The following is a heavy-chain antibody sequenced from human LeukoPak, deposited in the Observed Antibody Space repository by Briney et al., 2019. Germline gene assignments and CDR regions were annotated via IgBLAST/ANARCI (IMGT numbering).Heavy chain of an antibody. J-gene: IGHJ4*02. D-gene: IGHD1/OR15-1a*01. CDR1: GYTFSSYS. CDR3: VRLRRNI. CDR2: ISVRSNYI. Sequence: PGGSLRLSCAASGYTFSSYSINWVRQAPGKGPEWVSSISVRSNYIYYADSVRGRFRISRDDARDSLYLQMNSLGAEDTAVYYCVRLRRNIWGQGTLVTVSS. V-gene: IGHV3-21*01.